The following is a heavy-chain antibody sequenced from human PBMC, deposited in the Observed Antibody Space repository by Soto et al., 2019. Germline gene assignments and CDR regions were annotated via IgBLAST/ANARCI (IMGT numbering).Heavy chain of an antibody. J-gene: IGHJ4*02. CDR3: ARDLYSGYQY. Sequence: ASVKVSCKASGYTFTSYYLHWVRQAPGQRLEWMGIIHPSGSITTYAQEFQGRVTVTTDTSTSTVYMELSSLRSEDTAIYYCARDLYSGYQYWGQGTQVTVSS. CDR2: IHPSGSIT. CDR1: GYTFTSYY. V-gene: IGHV1-46*01. D-gene: IGHD5-12*01.